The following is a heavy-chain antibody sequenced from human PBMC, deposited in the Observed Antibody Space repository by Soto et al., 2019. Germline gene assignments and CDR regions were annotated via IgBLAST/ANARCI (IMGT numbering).Heavy chain of an antibody. CDR3: ARDKGIGYSSSYYTHVYYFGMDV. CDR2: IHLNGST. J-gene: IGHJ6*02. D-gene: IGHD6-13*01. V-gene: IGHV4-30-4*01. CDR1: RGSISRGDNY. Sequence: KTSETLSLTCTVSRGSISRGDNYWSWIRQPPGEGLEWIGYIHLNGSTSYNPSLKSRLIISIDTSKNQFSLRLSSVTAADTAVYYCARDKGIGYSSSYYTHVYYFGMDVWGPGTTVTVSS.